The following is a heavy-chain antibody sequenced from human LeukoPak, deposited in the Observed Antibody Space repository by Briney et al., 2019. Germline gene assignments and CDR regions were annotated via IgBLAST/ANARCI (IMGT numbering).Heavy chain of an antibody. D-gene: IGHD6-19*01. CDR3: AKARTPYNSGFDY. Sequence: GRSLRLSCAASGFTFSSYAMHWVRQAPGKGLEWVAVISYDGSNKYYADSVKGRFTISRDNSKNTLSLQMSSLRAEDTAVYYCAKARTPYNSGFDYRGQGTLVAVSS. CDR1: GFTFSSYA. J-gene: IGHJ4*02. CDR2: ISYDGSNK. V-gene: IGHV3-30*07.